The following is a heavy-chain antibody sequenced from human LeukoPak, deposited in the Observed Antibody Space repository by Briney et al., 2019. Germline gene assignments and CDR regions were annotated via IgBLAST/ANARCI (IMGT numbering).Heavy chain of an antibody. CDR3: ARDLILADSGGSSAHDY. CDR2: ISGSGGRT. Sequence: GGSLRLSCAASGFTFSTYGMSWVRQAPGKGLECVSAISGSGGRTYYADSVKGRFTISRDNAKNSLYLQMNSLRDEDTAVYYCARDLILADSGGSSAHDYWGQGTLVTVSS. CDR1: GFTFSTYG. D-gene: IGHD2-15*01. J-gene: IGHJ4*02. V-gene: IGHV3-21*01.